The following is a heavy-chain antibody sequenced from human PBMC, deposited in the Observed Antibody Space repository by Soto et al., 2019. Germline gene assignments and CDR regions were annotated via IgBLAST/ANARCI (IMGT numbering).Heavy chain of an antibody. CDR2: INSSSSYT. CDR1: GFTFSDYS. Sequence: QVQLVESGGGLVKPGGSLRLSCAASGFTFSDYSMSWIRQAPGKGLEWVSYINSSSSYTNYADSVKGRFTISRDNAKNSLYLQMNSPRAEDTAVYYCARIITAAGGRRYFDLWGRGTLVTVSS. CDR3: ARIITAAGGRRYFDL. D-gene: IGHD6-13*01. V-gene: IGHV3-11*05. J-gene: IGHJ2*01.